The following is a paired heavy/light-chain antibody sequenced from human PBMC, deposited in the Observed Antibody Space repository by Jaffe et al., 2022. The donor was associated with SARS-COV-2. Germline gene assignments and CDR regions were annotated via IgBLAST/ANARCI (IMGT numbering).Light chain of an antibody. CDR1: QSISSY. V-gene: IGKV1-39*01. CDR2: AAS. J-gene: IGKJ2*01. Sequence: DIQMTQSPSSLSASVGDRVTITCRASQSISSYLNWYQQKPGKVPKLLIYAASSLQSGVPSRFSGSGFGTDFTLTISSLQPEDFATYYCQQSYSIAYTFGQGTKLEIK. CDR3: QQSYSIAYT.
Heavy chain of an antibody. CDR2: IYTSGST. Sequence: QVQLQESGPGLVKPSQTLSLTCTVSGGSISSGSYYWSWIRQPAGKGLEWIGRIYTSGSTNYNPSLKSRVTISVDTSKNQVSLNLSAVTAADTAVYFCARDQEMATIYRLSNYYVMDVWGQGTTVTVSS. CDR1: GGSISSGSYY. J-gene: IGHJ6*02. CDR3: ARDQEMATIYRLSNYYVMDV. V-gene: IGHV4-61*02. D-gene: IGHD5-12*01.